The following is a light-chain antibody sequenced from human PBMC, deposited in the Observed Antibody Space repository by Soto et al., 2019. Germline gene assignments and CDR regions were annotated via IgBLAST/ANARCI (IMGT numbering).Light chain of an antibody. CDR3: QHYNNWPYT. CDR1: QSVYSNY. V-gene: IGKV3D-15*01. Sequence: EIVLTQSPGTLSLSPGEEATLSCRASQSVYSNYLAWYQQKPGQTPRLIIYGASGRADGIPHRFSGSGSGTEFTLTISSLQSEDFAVYYCQHYNNWPYTFGQGTKLEIK. CDR2: GAS. J-gene: IGKJ2*01.